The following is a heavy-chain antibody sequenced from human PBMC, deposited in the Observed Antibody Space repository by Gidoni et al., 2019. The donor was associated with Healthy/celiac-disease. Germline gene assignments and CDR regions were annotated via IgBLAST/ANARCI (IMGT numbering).Heavy chain of an antibody. Sequence: EVQLVASGGGLVQPGRSLRLSCAASGFTFDDYAMHWVRQAPGKGLEWVSGISWNSGSIGYADSVKGRFTISRDNAKNSLYLQMNSLRAEDTALYYCAKDIEAFDSSAWGAFDIWGQGTMVTVSS. D-gene: IGHD3-22*01. J-gene: IGHJ3*02. CDR3: AKDIEAFDSSAWGAFDI. CDR2: ISWNSGSI. CDR1: GFTFDDYA. V-gene: IGHV3-9*01.